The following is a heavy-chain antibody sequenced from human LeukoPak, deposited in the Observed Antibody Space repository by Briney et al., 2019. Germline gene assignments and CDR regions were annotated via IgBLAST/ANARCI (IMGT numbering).Heavy chain of an antibody. CDR2: IYSGGST. CDR1: GFTVSSNY. CDR3: AKDWRAYCGGDCYSYFDY. V-gene: IGHV3-66*01. Sequence: QPGGSLRLSCAASGFTVSSNYMSWVRQAPGKGLEWVSVIYSGGSTYYADSVKGRFTISRDNSKNTLYLQMNILRAEDTAVYYCAKDWRAYCGGDCYSYFDYWGQGTLVTVSS. J-gene: IGHJ4*02. D-gene: IGHD2-21*02.